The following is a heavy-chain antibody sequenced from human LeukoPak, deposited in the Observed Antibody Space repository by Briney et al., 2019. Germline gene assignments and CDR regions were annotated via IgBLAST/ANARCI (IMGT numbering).Heavy chain of an antibody. CDR2: ISYDGSNK. D-gene: IGHD2-15*01. V-gene: IGHV3-30-3*01. Sequence: GGSLRLSCAASGFTFSSYAMHWVRQAPGKGLEWVAVISYDGSNKYYADSVKGRFTISRDNSKNTLYLQMNSLRAEDTAVYYCAKDQDLFGVVVAAIDYWGQGTLVTVSS. CDR3: AKDQDLFGVVVAAIDY. J-gene: IGHJ4*02. CDR1: GFTFSSYA.